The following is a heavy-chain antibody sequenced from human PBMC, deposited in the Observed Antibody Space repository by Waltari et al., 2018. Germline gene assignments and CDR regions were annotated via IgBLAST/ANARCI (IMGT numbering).Heavy chain of an antibody. CDR1: GFIFNKYV. V-gene: IGHV3-23*01. D-gene: IGHD6-19*01. Sequence: EVQLLESGGGLVQPGGSLRLSCTASGFIFNKYVMNWFRQAPGKGLESVSAINDAGDNTEYADSVKGRFTISRDNSKNTLYLQMNSLTAADTAIYYCAKDEAVAGQGPIDHWGQGTLVTVSS. CDR2: INDAGDNT. CDR3: AKDEAVAGQGPIDH. J-gene: IGHJ4*02.